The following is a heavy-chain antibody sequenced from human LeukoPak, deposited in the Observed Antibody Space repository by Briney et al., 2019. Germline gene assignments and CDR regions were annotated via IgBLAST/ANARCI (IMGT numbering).Heavy chain of an antibody. V-gene: IGHV4-4*09. J-gene: IGHJ6*03. D-gene: IGHD4-11*01. Sequence: SETLSLTCTVSGGSISSYYWSWIRQPPGKGLEWIGYIYTSGSTNYNPSLESRVTISVDTSKNQFSLKLSSVTAADTAVYYCASTVKNPYYYYYMDVWGKGTTVTVSS. CDR1: GGSISSYY. CDR3: ASTVKNPYYYYYMDV. CDR2: IYTSGST.